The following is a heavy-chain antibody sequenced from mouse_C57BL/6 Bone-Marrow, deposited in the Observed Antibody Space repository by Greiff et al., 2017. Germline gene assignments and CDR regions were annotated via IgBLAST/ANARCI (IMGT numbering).Heavy chain of an antibody. J-gene: IGHJ2*01. Sequence: QVQLQHPGAELVKPGASVKLSCKASGYTFTSYWMHWVKQRPGQGLEWIGMIHPNSGSTNYNEKFKSKATLTVDKSSSTAYMQLSSLTSEDSAVYYCARREKNSSAHYWGQGTTLTVSS. CDR2: IHPNSGST. D-gene: IGHD3-2*02. V-gene: IGHV1-64*01. CDR3: ARREKNSSAHY. CDR1: GYTFTSYW.